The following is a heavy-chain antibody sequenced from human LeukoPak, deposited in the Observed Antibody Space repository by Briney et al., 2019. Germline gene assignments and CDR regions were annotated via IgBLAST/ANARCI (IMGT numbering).Heavy chain of an antibody. D-gene: IGHD1-26*01. CDR1: GLTLSSYS. CDR3: ARDEVGATTDLFDI. CDR2: ISSSSAYI. Sequence: NPGGSLRLSCAASGLTLSSYSMNWVRQAPGKGLEWVSPISSSSAYIHYADSVKGRFTISRDNAKNSLYLQMNSLRAEDTAVYYCARDEVGATTDLFDIWGLGTMVTVFS. J-gene: IGHJ3*02. V-gene: IGHV3-21*01.